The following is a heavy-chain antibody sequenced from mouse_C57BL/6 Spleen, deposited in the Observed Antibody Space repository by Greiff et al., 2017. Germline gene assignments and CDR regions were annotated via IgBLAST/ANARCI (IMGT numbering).Heavy chain of an antibody. V-gene: IGHV5-17*01. CDR3: ARPPITTVVATRYFDV. CDR1: GFTFSDYG. J-gene: IGHJ1*03. Sequence: EVQRVESGGGLVKPGGSLKLSCAASGFTFSDYGMHWVRQAPEKGLEWVAYISSGSSTIYYADTVKGRFTISRDNAKNTLFLQMTSLRSEDTAMYYCARPPITTVVATRYFDVWGTGTTVTVSS. D-gene: IGHD1-1*01. CDR2: ISSGSSTI.